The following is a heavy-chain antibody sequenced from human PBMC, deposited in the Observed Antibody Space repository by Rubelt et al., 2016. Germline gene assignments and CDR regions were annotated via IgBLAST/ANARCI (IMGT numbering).Heavy chain of an antibody. CDR3: LKDLEGVTVDC. Sequence: QLVESGGGVVQPGGSLRLSCVGSGFFFRDYAMHWVRQAPGKGLEWISHISGGAERTDYADSVKGRFTISRDKSKNVLYRQMNSLRSADTALYYCLKDLEGVTVDCWGQGTLVTVSP. CDR2: ISGGAERT. D-gene: IGHD3-16*01. CDR1: GFFFRDYA. V-gene: IGHV3-43*02. J-gene: IGHJ4*02.